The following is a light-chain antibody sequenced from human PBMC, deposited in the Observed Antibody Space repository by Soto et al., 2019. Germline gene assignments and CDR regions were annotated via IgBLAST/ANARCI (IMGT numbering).Light chain of an antibody. J-gene: IGLJ3*02. CDR3: TSYAGGNTWV. CDR2: DVY. V-gene: IGLV2-8*01. CDR1: SSDVGGYNY. Sequence: QSALTQPPSASGSPGQSVTISCTGTSSDVGGYNYVSWYQQYPGKAPKVVIFDVYRRPSGVPDRFSGSKSGNTASLTVSGLQAEDEADYYCTSYAGGNTWVFGGGTKLTVL.